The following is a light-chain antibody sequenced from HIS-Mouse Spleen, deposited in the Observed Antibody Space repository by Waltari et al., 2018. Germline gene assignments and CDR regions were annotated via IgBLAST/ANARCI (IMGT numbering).Light chain of an antibody. CDR3: MQALQTPFT. V-gene: IGKV2-28*01. CDR1: QSLLHSNGYNY. J-gene: IGKJ3*01. Sequence: DIVMTQSPLSLPVTPGEPASISCRSSQSLLHSNGYNYLDWYLQKPGQSPQLLIYLGSNRDSGVHDRFSGSGSGKDFTLKISRVEAEDVGVYYCMQALQTPFTFGPGTKVDIK. CDR2: LGS.